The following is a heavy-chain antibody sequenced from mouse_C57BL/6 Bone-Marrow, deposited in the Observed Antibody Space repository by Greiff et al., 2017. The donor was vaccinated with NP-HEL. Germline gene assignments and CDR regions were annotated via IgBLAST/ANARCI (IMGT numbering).Heavy chain of an antibody. V-gene: IGHV1-74*01. CDR3: ARWRLRDPFAY. Sequence: QVQLKQPGAELVKPGASVKVSCKASGYTFTSYWMHWVKQRPGQGLEWIGRIHPSDSDTNYNQKFKGKATLTVDKSSNTAYMQLSSLTTEDSAIYYCARWRLRDPFAYWGQGTLVTVSA. D-gene: IGHD2-4*01. CDR1: GYTFTSYW. CDR2: IHPSDSDT. J-gene: IGHJ3*01.